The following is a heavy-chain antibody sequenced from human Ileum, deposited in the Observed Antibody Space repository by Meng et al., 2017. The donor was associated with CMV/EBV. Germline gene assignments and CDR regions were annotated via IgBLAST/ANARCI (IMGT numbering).Heavy chain of an antibody. CDR3: ARGQTVRGFEY. J-gene: IGHJ4*02. D-gene: IGHD3-10*01. Sequence: HADLRESGPGLVKPSETLSLTCTVSSASISPYYWNWIRQPAGKGLEWIGRIYTGGPTDYNPSLKSRVTMSVDTSKNQFFLNLSSVTAADTAVYYCARGQTVRGFEYWGLGILVTVSS. CDR1: SASISPYY. CDR2: IYTGGPT. V-gene: IGHV4-4*07.